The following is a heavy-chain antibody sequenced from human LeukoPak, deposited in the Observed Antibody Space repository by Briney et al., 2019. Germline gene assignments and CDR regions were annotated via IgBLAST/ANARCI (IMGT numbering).Heavy chain of an antibody. CDR3: VRENPYVQ. Sequence: GGSLRLSCAASGFTFSTYAIHWVRQAPGKGLEWVAVISYDGSNKYYADSVKGRLTISRDNSKNSLYLEMNSLRADDTGVYYCVRENPYVQWGQGTLVTVSS. J-gene: IGHJ4*02. V-gene: IGHV3-30-3*01. D-gene: IGHD2-21*01. CDR1: GFTFSTYA. CDR2: ISYDGSNK.